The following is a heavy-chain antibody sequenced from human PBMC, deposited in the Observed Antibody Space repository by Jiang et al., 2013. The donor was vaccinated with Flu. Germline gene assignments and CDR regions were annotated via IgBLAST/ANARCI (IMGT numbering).Heavy chain of an antibody. V-gene: IGHV3-53*01. D-gene: IGHD7-27*01. CDR2: IYSDGTT. CDR3: ARALTWGKYGSNLYYFDY. J-gene: IGHJ4*02. Sequence: VQLLESGGGLIQPGGSLRLSCAASGFIVSRNYMSWVRQAPGKGLEWVSVIYSDGTTYYGDSVEGRFTISRDNSKNILYLQMDSPRADDTAVYYCARALTWGKYGSNLYYFDYWGQG. CDR1: GFIVSRNY.